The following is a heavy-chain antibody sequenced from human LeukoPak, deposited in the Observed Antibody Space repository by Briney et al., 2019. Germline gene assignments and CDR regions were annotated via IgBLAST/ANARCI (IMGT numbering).Heavy chain of an antibody. D-gene: IGHD1-26*01. CDR2: ISGSGGST. CDR3: AKETSRIGGSMASFDY. CDR1: GFTFSSYG. Sequence: GGSLRLSCAASGFTFSSYGMSWVRQAPGKGLEWVSAISGSGGSTYYADSVKGRFTISRDNSKNTLYLQMNSLRAEGTAVYYCAKETSRIGGSMASFDYWGQGTLVTVSS. V-gene: IGHV3-23*01. J-gene: IGHJ4*02.